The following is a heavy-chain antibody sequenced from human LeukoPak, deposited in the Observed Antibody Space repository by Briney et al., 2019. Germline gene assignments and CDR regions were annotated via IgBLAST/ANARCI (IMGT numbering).Heavy chain of an antibody. CDR1: GFTFDDYA. CDR3: ARGSTYYDSSGQVPFDY. V-gene: IGHV3-9*01. J-gene: IGHJ4*02. CDR2: INWNSGSI. Sequence: GGSLRLSCAASGFTFDDYAMHWVRQAPGKGLEWVSGINWNSGSIGYADSVKGRFTISRDNAKNSLYLQMNSLGAEDTAVYYCARGSTYYDSSGQVPFDYWGQGTLVTVSS. D-gene: IGHD3-22*01.